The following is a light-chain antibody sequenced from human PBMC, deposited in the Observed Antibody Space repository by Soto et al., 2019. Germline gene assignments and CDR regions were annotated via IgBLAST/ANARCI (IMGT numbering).Light chain of an antibody. V-gene: IGKV3-20*01. CDR1: QTIGRTY. CDR3: QQYASSPLLT. CDR2: GTS. Sequence: EIVLTQSPGTLSLSPGETATLSRRASQTIGRTYLAWYQQKPGQAPRLLIFGTSSRATGIPDRFSGSGSGTDFTLSISRLEPEDFAVYYCQQYASSPLLTFGGGTKVDIK. J-gene: IGKJ4*01.